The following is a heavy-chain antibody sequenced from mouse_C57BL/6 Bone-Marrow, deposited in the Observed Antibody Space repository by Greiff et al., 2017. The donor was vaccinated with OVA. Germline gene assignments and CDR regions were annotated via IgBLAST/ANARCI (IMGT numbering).Heavy chain of an antibody. J-gene: IGHJ1*03. CDR2: INPSNGGT. D-gene: IGHD1-1*01. CDR3: VYGSSFYWYFDV. Sequence: QVQLQQPGTELVKPGASVKLSCKASGYTFTSYWLHWVKPRPGQGLEWIGNINPSNGGTNYNAKFKSKATLTVDKSSSTAYMQLSSLTSEDSAVYYCVYGSSFYWYFDVWGTGTTVTVSS. V-gene: IGHV1-53*01. CDR1: GYTFTSYW.